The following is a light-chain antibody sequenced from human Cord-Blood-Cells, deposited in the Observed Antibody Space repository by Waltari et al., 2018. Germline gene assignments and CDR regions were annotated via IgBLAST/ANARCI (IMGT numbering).Light chain of an antibody. J-gene: IGKJ1*01. CDR2: DAS. V-gene: IGKV1-33*01. Sequence: DIPMTQSPSSLSASLVPSVTITCQASQDISNYLNWYQQKPGKAPKLLIYDASNSETGVPSRFSGSGSGTDFTFTISSLQPEDIATYYCQQYDNLPSFGQGTKVEIK. CDR1: QDISNY. CDR3: QQYDNLPS.